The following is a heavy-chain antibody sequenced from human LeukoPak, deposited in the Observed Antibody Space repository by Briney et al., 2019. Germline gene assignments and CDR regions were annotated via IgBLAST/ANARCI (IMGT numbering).Heavy chain of an antibody. CDR3: ARYTRYCSSTSCYYRTYYFDY. Sequence: PSETLSLTCPVSGGSLSSSSYYWGWIRQPPGKGLEWIGSIYYSGSTYYNPSLKSRVTISVDTSKNQFSLKLSSVTAADTAVYYCARYTRYCSSTSCYYRTYYFDYWGQGTLVTVSS. D-gene: IGHD2-2*01. CDR2: IYYSGST. V-gene: IGHV4-39*01. J-gene: IGHJ4*02. CDR1: GGSLSSSSYY.